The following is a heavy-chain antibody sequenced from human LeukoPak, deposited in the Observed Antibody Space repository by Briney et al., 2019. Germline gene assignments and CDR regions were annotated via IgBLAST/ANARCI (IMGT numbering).Heavy chain of an antibody. CDR1: GFTFSNYW. Sequence: TGGSLRLSCAASGFTFSNYWMHWFRQAPGKGLVWVSRIKTDGSETGYADSVKGRFTISRDSAKNTLYLQMNSLRAEDTAVYYCSKPLADNGDHWGQGTLVTVSS. D-gene: IGHD1-14*01. V-gene: IGHV3-74*01. CDR3: SKPLADNGDH. CDR2: IKTDGSET. J-gene: IGHJ4*02.